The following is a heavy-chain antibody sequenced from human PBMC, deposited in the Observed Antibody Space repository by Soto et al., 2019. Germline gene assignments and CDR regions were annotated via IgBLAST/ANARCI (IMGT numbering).Heavy chain of an antibody. Sequence: PGGSLRLSCAASGFTFSSYAMSWVRQAPGKGLEWVSAISGSGGSTYYADSAKGRFTISRDNSKNTLYLQMNSLRAEDTAVYYCAKDRMEAYDFWSGNYYYGMDVWGQGTTVTVSS. CDR2: ISGSGGST. V-gene: IGHV3-23*01. CDR1: GFTFSSYA. CDR3: AKDRMEAYDFWSGNYYYGMDV. D-gene: IGHD3-3*01. J-gene: IGHJ6*02.